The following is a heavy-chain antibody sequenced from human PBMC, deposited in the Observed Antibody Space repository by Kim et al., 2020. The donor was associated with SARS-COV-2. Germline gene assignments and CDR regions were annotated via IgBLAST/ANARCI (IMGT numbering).Heavy chain of an antibody. D-gene: IGHD3-10*01. CDR2: IYTSGST. CDR1: GGSISSGSYY. CDR3: ARDKVYGSGSPY. V-gene: IGHV4-61*02. Sequence: SETLSLTCTVSGGSISSGSYYWSWIRQPAGKGLEWIGRIYTSGSTNYNPSLKSRVTISVDTSKNQFSLKLSSVTAADTAVYYCARDKVYGSGSPYWGQRTLVTVSS. J-gene: IGHJ4*02.